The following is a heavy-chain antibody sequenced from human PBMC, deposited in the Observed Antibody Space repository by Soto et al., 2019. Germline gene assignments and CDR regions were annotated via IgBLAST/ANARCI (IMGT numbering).Heavy chain of an antibody. Sequence: GGSLRLSCAASGFTFSSYSMSWVRQAPGKGLEWVSAISGSGGSTYYADSVKGRFTISRDNSKNTLYLQMNSLRAEDTAVYYCATAPCGGDCYPAGYLDYWGQGTLVTVSS. V-gene: IGHV3-23*01. D-gene: IGHD2-21*02. J-gene: IGHJ4*02. CDR2: ISGSGGST. CDR1: GFTFSSYS. CDR3: ATAPCGGDCYPAGYLDY.